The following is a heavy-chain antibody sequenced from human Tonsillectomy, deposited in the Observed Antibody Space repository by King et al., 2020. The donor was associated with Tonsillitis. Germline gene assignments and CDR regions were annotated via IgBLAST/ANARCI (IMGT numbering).Heavy chain of an antibody. CDR1: GFTFSSYW. CDR3: AGDLHNFGVVTPFDY. Sequence: VQLVESGGGLVQPGGSLRLSCAASGFTFSSYWMTWVRQAPGKGLEWVANIKQDGSEKYYVDSVKGRFTISRDNAKNSLYLQMNSLRAEDTAVYYCAGDLHNFGVVTPFDYWGQGTLVTVSS. J-gene: IGHJ4*02. CDR2: IKQDGSEK. D-gene: IGHD3-3*01. V-gene: IGHV3-7*01.